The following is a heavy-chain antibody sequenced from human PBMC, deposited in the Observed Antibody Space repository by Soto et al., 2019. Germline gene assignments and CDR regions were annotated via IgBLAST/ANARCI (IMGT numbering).Heavy chain of an antibody. Sequence: EVQLLESGGGLVQPGGSLRLSYAASGFTFSSYVMSWVRQAPGKGLEWVSGISGGSTYYADSVKGRFTISRDNSKNMLYLQMNSLRAEDTAVYYCVKGWADYWGQGALVTVSS. CDR1: GFTFSSYV. J-gene: IGHJ4*02. CDR3: VKGWADY. CDR2: ISGGST. D-gene: IGHD1-26*01. V-gene: IGHV3-23*01.